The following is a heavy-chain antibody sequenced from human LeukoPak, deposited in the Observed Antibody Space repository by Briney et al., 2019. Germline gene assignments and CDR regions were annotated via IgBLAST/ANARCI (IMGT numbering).Heavy chain of an antibody. CDR2: IYYSGST. V-gene: IGHV4-30-4*01. CDR1: GGSISSGDYY. D-gene: IGHD3-10*01. CDR3: AREGHYYGSRFDP. Sequence: SQTLSLTCTVSGGSISSGDYYWSWIRQPPGKGLEWIGYIYYSGSTYDNPSLKSRVTISVDTSKNQFSLKLSSVTAADTAVYSCAREGHYYGSRFDPWGQGTLVTVSS. J-gene: IGHJ5*02.